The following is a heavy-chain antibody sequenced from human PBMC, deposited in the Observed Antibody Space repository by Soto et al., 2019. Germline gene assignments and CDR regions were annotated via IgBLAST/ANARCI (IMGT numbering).Heavy chain of an antibody. V-gene: IGHV4-31*03. CDR3: ARDTCSGGSCSSRPASDGMDV. J-gene: IGHJ6*02. CDR2: IYYSGST. Sequence: QVQLQESGPGLVKPSQTLSLTCTVSGGSISSGGYYWSWIRQHPGKGLEWIGYIYYSGSTYYNPSLKMRVTIPVDPSKNHFSLKLSSVTAADTAVYYCARDTCSGGSCSSRPASDGMDVWGQGTTVTVSS. CDR1: GGSISSGGYY. D-gene: IGHD2-15*01.